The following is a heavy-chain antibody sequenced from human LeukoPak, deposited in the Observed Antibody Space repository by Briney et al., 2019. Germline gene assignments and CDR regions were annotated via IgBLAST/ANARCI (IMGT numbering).Heavy chain of an antibody. V-gene: IGHV3-21*01. J-gene: IGHJ4*02. Sequence: PGGSLRLSCAASGFTFSSYSKNWVRQAPGKGLEWVSSISSSSSYIYYADSVKGRFTISRDNAKNSLYLQMNSLRAEDTAVYYCARDQMRPNYDFWSGPWGRAYYFDYWGQGTLVTVSS. CDR2: ISSSSSYI. CDR1: GFTFSSYS. D-gene: IGHD3-3*01. CDR3: ARDQMRPNYDFWSGPWGRAYYFDY.